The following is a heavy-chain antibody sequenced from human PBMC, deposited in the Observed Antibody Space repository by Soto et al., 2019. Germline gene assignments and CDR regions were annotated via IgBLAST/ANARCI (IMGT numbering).Heavy chain of an antibody. D-gene: IGHD3-16*01. CDR3: ARELRVMGYYYYGMDV. CDR2: IGTAGDT. CDR1: GFTFSSYD. V-gene: IGHV3-13*01. Sequence: PGGSLRLSCAASGFTFSSYDMHWVRQATGKGLEWVSAIGTAGDTYYPGSVKGRFTISRENAKNSLYLQMNSLRAGDTAVYYCARELRVMGYYYYGMDVWGQGTTVTVSS. J-gene: IGHJ6*02.